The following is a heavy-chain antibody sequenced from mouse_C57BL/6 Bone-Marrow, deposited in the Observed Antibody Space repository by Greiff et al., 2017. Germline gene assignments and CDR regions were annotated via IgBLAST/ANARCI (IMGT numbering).Heavy chain of an antibody. CDR1: GYTFTSYW. CDR2: IDPSDSYT. CDR3: ARDGYYPPWFAY. J-gene: IGHJ3*01. Sequence: VQLQQPGAELVMPGASVKLSCKASGYTFTSYWLHWVKQRPGPGLEWIGEIDPSDSYTNSNQTFKGKSTLTVDKSSSTAYMQLSSLTSEDSAVYYCARDGYYPPWFAYWGQGTLVTVSA. D-gene: IGHD2-3*01. V-gene: IGHV1-69*01.